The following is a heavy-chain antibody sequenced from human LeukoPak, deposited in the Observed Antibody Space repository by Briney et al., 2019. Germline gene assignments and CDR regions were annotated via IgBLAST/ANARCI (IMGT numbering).Heavy chain of an antibody. CDR2: IYYTGST. Sequence: SETLSLTCTVSGGSISSYYWSWIRQPPGKGLEWIGYIYYTGSTNYSPSLRSRVTISVDTSKNQFSLKLSSVTAADTAVYYCARLDGYSSSWYVNYWGQGSLVTVSS. V-gene: IGHV4-59*01. D-gene: IGHD6-13*01. J-gene: IGHJ4*02. CDR1: GGSISSYY. CDR3: ARLDGYSSSWYVNY.